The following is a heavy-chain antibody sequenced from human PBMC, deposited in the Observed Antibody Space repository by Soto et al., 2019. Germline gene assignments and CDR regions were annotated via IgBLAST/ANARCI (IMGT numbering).Heavy chain of an antibody. J-gene: IGHJ4*02. CDR3: ARDPVTALRPGYYFDY. Sequence: ASVKVSCKASGYTFTSYGISWVRQAPGQGLEWMGWISAYNGNTNYAQKLQGRVTMTTDTSTSTAYMELRSLRSDDTAVYSCARDPVTALRPGYYFDYWGQGTRVTV. V-gene: IGHV1-18*01. CDR2: ISAYNGNT. CDR1: GYTFTSYG. D-gene: IGHD2-21*02.